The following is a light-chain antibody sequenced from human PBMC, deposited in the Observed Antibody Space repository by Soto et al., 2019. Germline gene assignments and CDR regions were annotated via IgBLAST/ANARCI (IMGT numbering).Light chain of an antibody. V-gene: IGKV1-5*01. CDR3: QQYDTYPLT. CDR2: DAS. J-gene: IGKJ4*01. Sequence: DVQMTQSPSSLSASLGDRVTITCLASQSINNWLYWYQQKPGKAPKFLIYDASTLETGVPSRLSGSASGKEFTITISGLQPEDVASYYCQQYDTYPLTFGGGTKVDIK. CDR1: QSINNW.